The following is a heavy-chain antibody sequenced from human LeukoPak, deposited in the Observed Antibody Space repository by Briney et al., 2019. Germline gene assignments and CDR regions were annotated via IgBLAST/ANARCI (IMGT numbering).Heavy chain of an antibody. D-gene: IGHD5-18*01. Sequence: PSETQSLTCTVSGGSISYYYWSWIRQPPARGLEWIGYIHSTGTTNCNPSLNSRVSMSLDTSRNQFPLKLTYVTAADRALYHLARHPPAMAFDYWGQGTLVSVSS. J-gene: IGHJ4*02. V-gene: IGHV4-59*08. CDR1: GGSISYYY. CDR2: IHSTGTT. CDR3: ARHPPAMAFDY.